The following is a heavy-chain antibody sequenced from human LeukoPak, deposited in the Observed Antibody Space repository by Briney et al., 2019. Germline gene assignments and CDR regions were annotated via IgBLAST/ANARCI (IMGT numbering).Heavy chain of an antibody. CDR3: ARGRDGYNLVDAFDI. V-gene: IGHV3-21*01. J-gene: IGHJ3*02. CDR1: GLTFSNYR. D-gene: IGHD5-24*01. CDR2: ISSSSIYI. Sequence: NTGGSLRLSCAASGLTFSNYRMNWVRQAPGKGLEWVSSISSSSIYIYYADSLKGRFTISRDNAKNSLYLQMNSLRAEDTAVYYCARGRDGYNLVDAFDIWGQGIMVTVSS.